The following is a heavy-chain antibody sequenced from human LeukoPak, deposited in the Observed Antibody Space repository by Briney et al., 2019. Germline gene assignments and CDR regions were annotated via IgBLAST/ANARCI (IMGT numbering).Heavy chain of an antibody. CDR1: GFTFSDYY. V-gene: IGHV3-11*01. CDR3: ARDSGYWGDDAFDI. D-gene: IGHD3-22*01. Sequence: GGSLRLSCAASGFTFSDYYMSWIRQAPGKGLERVSYISSSGSTIYYADSVKGRFTISRDNAKNSLYLQMNSLRAEDTAVYYCARDSGYWGDDAFDIWGQGTMVTVSS. CDR2: ISSSGSTI. J-gene: IGHJ3*02.